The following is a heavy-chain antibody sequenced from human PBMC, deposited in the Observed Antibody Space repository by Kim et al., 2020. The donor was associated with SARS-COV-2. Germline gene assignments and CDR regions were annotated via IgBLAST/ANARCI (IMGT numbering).Heavy chain of an antibody. CDR3: AKGGSYHPSGDYYYGMDV. CDR2: ISGSGGST. CDR1: GFTFSSYA. V-gene: IGHV3-23*01. D-gene: IGHD1-26*01. J-gene: IGHJ6*02. Sequence: GGSLRLSCAASGFTFSSYAMSWVRQAPGKGLEWVSAISGSGGSTYYADSVKGRFTISRDNSKNTLYLQMNSLRAEDTAVYYCAKGGSYHPSGDYYYGMDVWGQGTTVTVSS.